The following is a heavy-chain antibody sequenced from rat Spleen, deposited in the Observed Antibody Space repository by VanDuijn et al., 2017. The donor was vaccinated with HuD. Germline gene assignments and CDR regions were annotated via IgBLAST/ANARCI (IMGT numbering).Heavy chain of an antibody. CDR2: ITNTGGST. CDR3: TNNWELYY. D-gene: IGHD5-1*01. V-gene: IGHV5-31*01. J-gene: IGHJ2*01. CDR1: GFTFNTYW. Sequence: EVQLVESDGGLVQPGRSLKLSCAASGFTFNTYWMTWIRPAPGKGLEWVASITNTGGSTYYPDSVKGRFTISRDNAQNTVYLQMNSLRSEDTATYYCTNNWELYYWGQGVMVTVSS.